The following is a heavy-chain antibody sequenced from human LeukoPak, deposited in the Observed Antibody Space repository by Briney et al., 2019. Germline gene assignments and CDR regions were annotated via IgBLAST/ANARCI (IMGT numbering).Heavy chain of an antibody. CDR3: ASMYSSGYEPFDY. CDR1: GGXFSGYY. D-gene: IGHD3-22*01. CDR2: INHSEST. J-gene: IGHJ4*02. V-gene: IGHV4-34*01. Sequence: SETLSLTCAVYGGXFSGYYWSWIRQPPGKGLEWIGEINHSESTNYNPSLKSRVTISVDTSKNQFSLKLSSVTAADTAVYYCASMYSSGYEPFDYWGQGTLVTVSS.